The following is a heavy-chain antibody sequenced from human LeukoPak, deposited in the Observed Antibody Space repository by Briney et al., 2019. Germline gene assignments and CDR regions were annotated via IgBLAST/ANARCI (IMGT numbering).Heavy chain of an antibody. Sequence: ASVKVSCKASGYTFTSYYMHWARQAPGQGLEWMGIINPSGGSTSYAQKFQGRVTMTRDTSTSTVYMELSSLRSEDTAVYYCARGSYGAAAGTYGMDVWGQGTTVTVSS. V-gene: IGHV1-46*01. CDR2: INPSGGST. CDR3: ARGSYGAAAGTYGMDV. D-gene: IGHD6-13*01. J-gene: IGHJ6*02. CDR1: GYTFTSYY.